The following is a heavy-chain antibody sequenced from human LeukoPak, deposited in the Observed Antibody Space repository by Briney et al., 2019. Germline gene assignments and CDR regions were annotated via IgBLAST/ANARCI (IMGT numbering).Heavy chain of an antibody. CDR3: AKARTGDEDYFDY. V-gene: IGHV3-23*01. CDR1: GFTFSSYA. J-gene: IGHJ4*02. Sequence: PPGGSLRLSCAASGFTFSSYAMSWVRQAPGKGLEWVSAISDSGGSTYYADSVKGRFTISRDNSKNTLYLQMNSLRAEDTAVYYCAKARTGDEDYFDYWGQGTLVTVSS. D-gene: IGHD7-27*01. CDR2: ISDSGGST.